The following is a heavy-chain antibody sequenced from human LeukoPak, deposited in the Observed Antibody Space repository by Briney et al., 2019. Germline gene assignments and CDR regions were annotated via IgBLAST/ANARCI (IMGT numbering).Heavy chain of an antibody. CDR3: ATYHYGSGSYHNHPNFDS. V-gene: IGHV4-34*01. Sequence: SETLSLTCAVYGGSFSGYYWSWIRQPPGKGLGWIGEIKHSGSTTYNPSLKSRVTISLDTSKNQVSLKLNSVTAADTAVYYCATYHYGSGSYHNHPNFDSWGQGTLVTVSS. J-gene: IGHJ4*02. D-gene: IGHD3-10*01. CDR2: IKHSGST. CDR1: GGSFSGYY.